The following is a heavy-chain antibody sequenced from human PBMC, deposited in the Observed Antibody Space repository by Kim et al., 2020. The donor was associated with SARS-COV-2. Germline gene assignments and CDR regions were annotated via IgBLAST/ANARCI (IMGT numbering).Heavy chain of an antibody. CDR3: ATATYYYVSSGYRYGMAV. CDR2: FDPEDGET. D-gene: IGHD3-22*01. V-gene: IGHV1-24*01. J-gene: IGHJ6*04. CDR1: GYTLTELS. Sequence: ASVKVSCKVSGYTLTELSMHWLRQAPGKGLEWLGGFDPEDGETIYAQQFQDRVTMTEDTSTDTAYMEQSSLRSEDTAVYYCATATYYYVSSGYRYGMAVWGKGTRVTVST.